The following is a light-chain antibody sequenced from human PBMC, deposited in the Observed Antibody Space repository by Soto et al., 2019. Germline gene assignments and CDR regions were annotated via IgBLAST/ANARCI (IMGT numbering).Light chain of an antibody. CDR2: DVS. Sequence: QSVLTQPASVSGSPGQSITISCTGTSIDVGGYNYVSWYQQHPGKAPKLIIYDVSNRPSGVSNRFSGSKSGNTASLTISGLQAEDEADYYCSSYTRSSTLVFGGGTKVTVL. CDR1: SIDVGGYNY. CDR3: SSYTRSSTLV. V-gene: IGLV2-14*01. J-gene: IGLJ2*01.